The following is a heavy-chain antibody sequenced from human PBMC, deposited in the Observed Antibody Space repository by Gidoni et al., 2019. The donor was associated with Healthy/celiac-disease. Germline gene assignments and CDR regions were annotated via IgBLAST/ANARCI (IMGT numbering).Heavy chain of an antibody. D-gene: IGHD6-6*01. V-gene: IGHV4-39*01. CDR2: IYYSGST. J-gene: IGHJ6*03. Sequence: QLQLQESGPGLVKPSETLSLTCTVSGGSSGSSSYYWGWTRQPPGKGLEWIGSIYYSGSTYYNPSLKSRVTISVDTSKNQFSLKLSSVTAADTAVYYCARHSRRGGSSSSPYYYYMDVWGKGTTVTVSS. CDR3: ARHSRRGGSSSSPYYYYMDV. CDR1: GGSSGSSSYY.